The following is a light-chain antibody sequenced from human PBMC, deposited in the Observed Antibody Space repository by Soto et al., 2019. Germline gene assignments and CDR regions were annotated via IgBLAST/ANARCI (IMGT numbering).Light chain of an antibody. CDR1: SSDVGAYNY. V-gene: IGLV2-14*01. CDR2: DVR. Sequence: QSVLAQPAPVSGSPGQSITISCTGTSSDVGAYNYVSWYPQNPGKAPKLLIYDVRYRPSGVSNRFSCSKSGNTAYLTISGLQAEDEADYYCSSFTSRHTYVFGSGTKGTVL. CDR3: SSFTSRHTYV. J-gene: IGLJ1*01.